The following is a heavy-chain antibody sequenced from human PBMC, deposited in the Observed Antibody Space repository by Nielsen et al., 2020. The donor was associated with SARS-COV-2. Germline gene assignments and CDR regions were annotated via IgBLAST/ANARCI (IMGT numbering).Heavy chain of an antibody. J-gene: IGHJ6*02. V-gene: IGHV3-30-3*02. CDR3: VKWVELDFGYYYYGMDV. D-gene: IGHD1-26*01. CDR1: GFTFSSYA. Sequence: GESLKISCAASGFTFSSYAMHWVRQAPGKGLEWVAVISYDGSNKYYVDSVKGRFIISRDNSKNTLYLQMNSLRVEDTAVYYCVKWVELDFGYYYYGMDVWGQGTTVTVSS. CDR2: ISYDGSNK.